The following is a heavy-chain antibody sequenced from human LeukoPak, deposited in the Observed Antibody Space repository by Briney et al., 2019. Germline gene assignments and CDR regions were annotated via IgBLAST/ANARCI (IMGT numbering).Heavy chain of an antibody. D-gene: IGHD2-2*01. CDR2: IYHSGST. CDR1: GGSISNSNW. V-gene: IGHV4-4*02. Sequence: SETLSLTCAVSGGSISNSNWWSWVRQPPGKGLEWIGEIYHSGSTNYNPSLKSRVTISVDKSKNQFSLKLSSVTAADTAVYYCARSGDCSSTSCPYDAFDIWGQGTMVTVSS. CDR3: ARSGDCSSTSCPYDAFDI. J-gene: IGHJ3*02.